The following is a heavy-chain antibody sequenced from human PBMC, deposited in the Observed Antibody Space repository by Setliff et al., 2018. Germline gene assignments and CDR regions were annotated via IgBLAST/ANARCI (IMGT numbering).Heavy chain of an antibody. CDR1: GFPFSTYR. V-gene: IGHV3-33*08. CDR3: ARTCSGSGCYAGLES. D-gene: IGHD2-15*01. CDR2: IWDDGVKK. J-gene: IGHJ4*02. Sequence: LRLSCAASGFPFSTYRMHWVRQAPGKGLEWVAVIWDDGVKKYHADSVKGRFTISRDNSKNTLYLQMNSLRPEDTAVYYCARTCSGSGCYAGLESWGQGTPVTVSS.